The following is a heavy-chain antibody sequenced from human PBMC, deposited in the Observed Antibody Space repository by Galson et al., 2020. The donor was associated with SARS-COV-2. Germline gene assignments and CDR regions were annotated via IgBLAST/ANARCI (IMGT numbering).Heavy chain of an antibody. Sequence: GGSLRLSCAASGFAFSSYIMNWARQAPGKGLEWIASLDTSSTYIYYADSLKGRFTISRDNAENSLYLQMNSLRAEDTAVYYCARSPPASTSGTSIYFDYWGQGTQVTVSS. CDR1: GFAFSSYI. D-gene: IGHD3-10*01. V-gene: IGHV3-21*01. J-gene: IGHJ4*02. CDR3: ARSPPASTSGTSIYFDY. CDR2: LDTSSTYI.